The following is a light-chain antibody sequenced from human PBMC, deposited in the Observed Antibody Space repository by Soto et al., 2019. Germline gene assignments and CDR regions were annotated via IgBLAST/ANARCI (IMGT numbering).Light chain of an antibody. J-gene: IGKJ4*01. Sequence: DIVMTQSPDSLAVSLGERATINCKSSQSVLYSSNNKNYLAWYQQKPVQPPKLLIYWASTRESGVPDRFSGSGSGTDFTLTISSLQAEDVAVYYCQQYYSTLPLPVGGGTKVEIK. CDR2: WAS. CDR3: QQYYSTLPLP. V-gene: IGKV4-1*01. CDR1: QSVLYSSNNKNY.